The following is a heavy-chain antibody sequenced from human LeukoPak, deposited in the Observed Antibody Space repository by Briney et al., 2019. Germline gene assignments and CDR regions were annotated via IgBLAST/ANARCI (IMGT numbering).Heavy chain of an antibody. CDR3: ARSGYYHNWFDP. Sequence: ASVTVSCKASGYTFTSYAMHWVRQAPGQRLEWMGWINAGNGNTKYSQKFQGRVTITRDTSASTAYMELSSLRSEDTAVYYCARSGYYHNWFDPWGQGTLVTVSS. J-gene: IGHJ5*02. D-gene: IGHD3-22*01. CDR1: GYTFTSYA. V-gene: IGHV1-3*01. CDR2: INAGNGNT.